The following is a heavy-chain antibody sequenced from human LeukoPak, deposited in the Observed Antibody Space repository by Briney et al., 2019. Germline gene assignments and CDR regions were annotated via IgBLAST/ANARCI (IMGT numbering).Heavy chain of an antibody. D-gene: IGHD3-22*01. J-gene: IGHJ4*02. CDR2: IYTSGST. CDR1: GGSISSYY. CDR3: AREGDGYYDSSGYGYFDY. Sequence: KSSETLSLTCTVSGGSISSYYWSWIRQPAGKGLEWIGRIYTSGSTNYNPSLKSRVTMSVDTSKNQFSLKLSSVTAADTAVYYCAREGDGYYDSSGYGYFDYWGQGTLVTVSS. V-gene: IGHV4-4*07.